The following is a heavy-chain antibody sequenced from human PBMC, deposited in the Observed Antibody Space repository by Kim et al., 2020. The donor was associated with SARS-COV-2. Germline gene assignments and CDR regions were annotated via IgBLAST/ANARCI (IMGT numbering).Heavy chain of an antibody. CDR2: IYYSGST. J-gene: IGHJ6*02. D-gene: IGHD3-9*01. CDR3: ARGGYYDILTGYNRSPNYYYGMDV. Sequence: SETLSLTCTVSGGSISSGGYYWSWIRQHPGKGLEWIGYIYYSGSTYYNPSLKSRVTISVDTSKNQFSLKLSSVTAADTAVYYCARGGYYDILTGYNRSPNYYYGMDVWGQGTTVTVSS. CDR1: GGSISSGGYY. V-gene: IGHV4-31*03.